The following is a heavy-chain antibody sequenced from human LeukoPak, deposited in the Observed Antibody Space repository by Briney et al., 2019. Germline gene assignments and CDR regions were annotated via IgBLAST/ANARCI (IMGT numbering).Heavy chain of an antibody. CDR3: ARRSRQLITYYYYYYMDV. V-gene: IGHV3-13*01. J-gene: IGHJ6*03. Sequence: GGSLRLSCAASGFTFSSYDMHWVRQATGKGLEWVSAIGTAGDTHYPGSVKGRFTISRENAKNSLYLQMNSLRAGDTAVYYCARRSRQLITYYYYYYMDVWGKGTTVTVSS. CDR2: IGTAGDT. CDR1: GFTFSSYD. D-gene: IGHD6-13*01.